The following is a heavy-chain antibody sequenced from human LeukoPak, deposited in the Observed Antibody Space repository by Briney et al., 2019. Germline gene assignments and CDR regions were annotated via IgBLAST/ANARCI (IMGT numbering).Heavy chain of an antibody. CDR3: ARGRNYYTLGMAWFDP. CDR1: GGSMTTRNYY. Sequence: SETLSLTCAVSGGSMTTRNYYWGWIRQPPGKGLEWIGHKYYSGSTYYNPSLKSRVSISVDTTIYQFSLNLSSVTAADTAVYYCARGRNYYTLGMAWFDPWGQGILVTVSS. D-gene: IGHD3-10*01. V-gene: IGHV4-39*07. CDR2: KYYSGST. J-gene: IGHJ5*02.